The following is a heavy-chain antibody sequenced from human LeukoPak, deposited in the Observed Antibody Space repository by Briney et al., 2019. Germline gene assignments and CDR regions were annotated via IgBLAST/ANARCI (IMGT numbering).Heavy chain of an antibody. D-gene: IGHD6-19*01. CDR2: INHSGST. CDR3: ARGGQWLVTWYFDY. CDR1: GESFSGYY. J-gene: IGHJ4*02. V-gene: IGHV4-34*01. Sequence: SETLSLTCAVYGESFSGYYWGWIRQPPGKGLEWIGEINHSGSTNYNPSLKSRVTISVDTSKNQFSLKLSSVTAADTAVYYCARGGQWLVTWYFDYWGQGTLVTVSS.